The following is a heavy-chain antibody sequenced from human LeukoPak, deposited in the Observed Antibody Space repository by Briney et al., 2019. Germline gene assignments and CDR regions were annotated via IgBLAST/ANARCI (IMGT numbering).Heavy chain of an antibody. CDR2: IYYSGST. Sequence: SETLSLTCTVSGGSISSSSYYWGWIRQPPGKGLEWIGSIYYSGSTYYNPSLKSRVTISVDTSKNQFSLKLSSVTAADTAAYYCARLITMVRGVMSNWFDPWGQGTLVTVSS. CDR1: GGSISSSSYY. V-gene: IGHV4-39*01. J-gene: IGHJ5*02. CDR3: ARLITMVRGVMSNWFDP. D-gene: IGHD3-10*01.